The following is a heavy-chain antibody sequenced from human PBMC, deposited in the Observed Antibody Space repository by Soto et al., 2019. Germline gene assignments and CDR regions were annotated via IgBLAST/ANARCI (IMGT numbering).Heavy chain of an antibody. V-gene: IGHV1-69*13. CDR2: IIPIFGTA. CDR1: GGTFSSYA. J-gene: IGHJ4*02. D-gene: IGHD4-17*01. CDR3: AWDDNDYGDYNY. Sequence: SVKVSCKASGGTFSSYAISWVRQAPGQGLEWMGGIIPIFGTANYAQKFQGRVTITADESTSTAYMELSSLRSEDTAVYYCAWDDNDYGDYNYWGQGTLVTVSS.